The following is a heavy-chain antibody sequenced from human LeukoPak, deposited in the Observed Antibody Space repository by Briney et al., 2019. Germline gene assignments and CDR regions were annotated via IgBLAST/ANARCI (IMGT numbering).Heavy chain of an antibody. CDR1: GFTFSSNW. CDR3: VRDDGSLIGRD. Sequence: PGGSLRLSCAASGFTFSSNWMGWVRQAPGKGLEWVANINEAGNEKYYGDSVTGRFTIARDNANKLLDLQMNSLRGDDSAVYYCVRDDGSLIGRDWSQGTMVTVSS. CDR2: INEAGNEK. V-gene: IGHV3-7*01. J-gene: IGHJ3*01. D-gene: IGHD2/OR15-2a*01.